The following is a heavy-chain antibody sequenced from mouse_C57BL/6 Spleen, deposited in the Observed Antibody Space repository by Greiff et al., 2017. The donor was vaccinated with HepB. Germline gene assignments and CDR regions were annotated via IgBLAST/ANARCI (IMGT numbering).Heavy chain of an antibody. Sequence: QVQLQQPGAELVMPGASVKLSCKASGYTFTSYWMHWVKQRPGQGLEWIGEVDPSDSYTNYNQKFKGKSTLTVDKSSSTAYMQLSSLTSEDSAVYYCARGFSTRAMDYWGQGTSVTVSS. V-gene: IGHV1-69*01. CDR3: ARGFSTRAMDY. CDR2: VDPSDSYT. J-gene: IGHJ4*01. CDR1: GYTFTSYW.